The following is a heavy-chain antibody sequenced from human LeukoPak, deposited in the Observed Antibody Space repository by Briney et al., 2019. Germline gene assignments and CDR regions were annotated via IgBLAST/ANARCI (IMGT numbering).Heavy chain of an antibody. CDR1: GFTFDDYG. CDR3: ARDSSGWYASFDY. J-gene: IGHJ4*02. Sequence: GGSLRLXCAASGFTFDDYGMSWVRQAPGKELEWVSGINWNGGSTGYADSVKGRFTISRDNAKNSLYLQMNSLRAEDTALYYCARDSSGWYASFDYWGQGTLVTVSS. D-gene: IGHD6-19*01. CDR2: INWNGGST. V-gene: IGHV3-20*04.